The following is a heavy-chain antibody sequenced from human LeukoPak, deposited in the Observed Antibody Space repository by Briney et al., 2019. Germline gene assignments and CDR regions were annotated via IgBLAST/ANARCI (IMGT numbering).Heavy chain of an antibody. CDR2: ISSSSSYI. V-gene: IGHV3-21*01. J-gene: IGHJ4*02. CDR1: GFTFSSYS. D-gene: IGHD3-10*01. CDR3: ARDRGGSGSYYRGRYFDY. Sequence: GRSLRLSCAASGFTFSSYSMNWVRQAPGKGLVWVSSISSSSSYIYYADSVKGRFTISRDNAKNSLYLQMNSLRAEDTAVYYCARDRGGSGSYYRGRYFDYWGQGTLVTVSS.